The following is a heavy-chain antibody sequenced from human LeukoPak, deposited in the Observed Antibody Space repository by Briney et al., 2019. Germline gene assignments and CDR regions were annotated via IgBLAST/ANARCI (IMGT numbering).Heavy chain of an antibody. J-gene: IGHJ4*02. Sequence: GGSLKLSCAASGFTFSGSAMHWVRQASGKGLEWLGRIRSKADSYTTAYAASVKDRFIVSRDDSKNTAYLQMNSLKTEDTAVYYCRAAADLNDYWGQGTLVTVSP. CDR2: IRSKADSYTT. CDR3: RAAADLNDY. D-gene: IGHD6-13*01. V-gene: IGHV3-73*01. CDR1: GFTFSGSA.